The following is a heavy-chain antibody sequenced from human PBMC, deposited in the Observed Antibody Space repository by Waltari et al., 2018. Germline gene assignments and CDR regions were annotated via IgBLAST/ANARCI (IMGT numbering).Heavy chain of an antibody. CDR1: GGTFSSYA. J-gene: IGHJ4*02. V-gene: IGHV1-69*08. Sequence: QVQLVQSGAEVKKPGSSVKVSCKASGGTFSSYAISWVRQAPGQGLEWMGRIIPIFGTANYAQRFQGRVTITADKSTSTAYMELSSLRSEDTAVYYCARDEPEWDYGGNNLHFDYWGQGTLVTVSS. CDR2: IIPIFGTA. D-gene: IGHD2-15*01. CDR3: ARDEPEWDYGGNNLHFDY.